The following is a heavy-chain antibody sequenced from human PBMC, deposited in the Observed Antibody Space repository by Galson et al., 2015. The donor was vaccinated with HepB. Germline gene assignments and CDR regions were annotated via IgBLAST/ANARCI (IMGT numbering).Heavy chain of an antibody. CDR2: IYTSGST. CDR3: ARGSAVSYCSSTSCYTGGYYYYYYMDV. CDR1: GGSISSGSYY. Sequence: TLSLTCTVSGGSISSGSYYWSWIRQPAGKGLEWIGRIYTSGSTNYNPSLKSRVTMSVDTPKNQFSLKLSSVTAADTAVYYCARGSAVSYCSSTSCYTGGYYYYYYMDVWGKGTTVTVSS. V-gene: IGHV4-61*02. D-gene: IGHD2-2*02. J-gene: IGHJ6*03.